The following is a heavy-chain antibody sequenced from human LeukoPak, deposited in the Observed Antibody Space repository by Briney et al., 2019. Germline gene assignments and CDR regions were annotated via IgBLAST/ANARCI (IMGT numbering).Heavy chain of an antibody. V-gene: IGHV4-39*07. CDR1: GGSIRSLGYS. D-gene: IGHD5-12*01. Sequence: PSETLSLTCSVSGGSIRSLGYSWGWLRQPPGKGLEWIASMYYTGTTYYNPSLKSRFTMSVDTSKNQFSLNLTSVTAADTAVFYCARSVSAYAGRGWFDPWGQGTLVTVSS. J-gene: IGHJ5*02. CDR2: MYYTGTT. CDR3: ARSVSAYAGRGWFDP.